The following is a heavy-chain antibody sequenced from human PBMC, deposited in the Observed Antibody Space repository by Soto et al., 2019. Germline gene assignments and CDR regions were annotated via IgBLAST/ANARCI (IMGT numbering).Heavy chain of an antibody. CDR2: ISSGGSTT. Sequence: GGSLRLSCAASGFTFYNYALSWVRQAPGKGLEWVSVISSGGSTTFYADSVRGRFTISRDNSKNSVHLEMNSLRAEDTAVYYCAKVVGMTSVTFDSYYFDYRGQGTLVTVSS. CDR1: GFTFYNYA. D-gene: IGHD4-17*01. V-gene: IGHV3-23*01. J-gene: IGHJ4*02. CDR3: AKVVGMTSVTFDSYYFDY.